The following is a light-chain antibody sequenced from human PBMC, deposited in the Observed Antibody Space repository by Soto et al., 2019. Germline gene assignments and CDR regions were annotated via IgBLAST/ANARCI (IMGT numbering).Light chain of an antibody. V-gene: IGLV1-40*01. CDR1: SSNIGAGYD. Sequence: QSVLTQPPSVSGAPGQRVTISCTGSSSNIGAGYDVHWYQQLPGTAPKLLIYGNSNRPSGVPDRFSGSKSGTSASLAITGLQAEHEADYYCQSYDSSLSGPVFGGGTQLTVL. J-gene: IGLJ3*02. CDR3: QSYDSSLSGPV. CDR2: GNS.